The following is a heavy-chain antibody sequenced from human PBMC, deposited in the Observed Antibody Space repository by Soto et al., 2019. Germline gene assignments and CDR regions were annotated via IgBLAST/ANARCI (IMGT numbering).Heavy chain of an antibody. V-gene: IGHV4-59*08. CDR3: ARRSAALERRYLVSYYMDV. Sequence: PSETLSLTCTVSGGSISSYYWSWIRQPPGKGLEWIGYIYYSGSTNYNPSLKSRVTISVDTSKNQFSLKLSSVTAADTAVYYCARRSAALERRYLVSYYMDVWGKGTTVTVSS. J-gene: IGHJ6*03. CDR1: GGSISSYY. D-gene: IGHD1-1*01. CDR2: IYYSGST.